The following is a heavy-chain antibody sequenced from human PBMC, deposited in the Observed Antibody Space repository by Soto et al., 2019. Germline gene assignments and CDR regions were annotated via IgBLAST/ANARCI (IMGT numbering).Heavy chain of an antibody. V-gene: IGHV3-48*01. D-gene: IGHD3-16*01. Sequence: EVHLVESGGGLVHPGGSLRLSFVAFGFTFTTYAMNWVRQAPGKGLEWVSHICRDSGNMDYADSVKGRFTISRDNAKISVSLQMISLRVEDTAVYYCARDNDWAFDYWGQGTLISVSS. CDR3: ARDNDWAFDY. CDR1: GFTFTTYA. J-gene: IGHJ4*02. CDR2: ICRDSGNM.